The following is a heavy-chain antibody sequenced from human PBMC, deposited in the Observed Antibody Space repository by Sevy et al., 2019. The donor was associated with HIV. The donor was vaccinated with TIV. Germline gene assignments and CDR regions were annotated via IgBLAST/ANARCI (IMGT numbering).Heavy chain of an antibody. V-gene: IGHV3-53*01. CDR1: GFTVSSNY. Sequence: GGSLRLSCAASGFTVSSNYMSWVRQAPGKGLEWVSVIYSGGSTYYADSVKGRFTISRDNSKNTLYLQMNSLRAEDTAVYHCARDRYYDSSGYSGMDVWGQGTTVTVSS. J-gene: IGHJ6*02. D-gene: IGHD3-22*01. CDR3: ARDRYYDSSGYSGMDV. CDR2: IYSGGST.